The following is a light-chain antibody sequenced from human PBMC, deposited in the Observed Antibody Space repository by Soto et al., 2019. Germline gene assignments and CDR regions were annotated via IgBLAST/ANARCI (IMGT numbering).Light chain of an antibody. J-gene: IGKJ2*01. CDR2: DAS. Sequence: DIQMTQSPSTLSASVGDRVTITCRASQSISTWLAWYQQKPGKAPKVLIYDASSLESGVPSRFSGSGSGTDFTLTISSLQPDDFAPYYCQHYSSYSGTFGQGTKLEIK. CDR3: QHYSSYSGT. V-gene: IGKV1-5*01. CDR1: QSISTW.